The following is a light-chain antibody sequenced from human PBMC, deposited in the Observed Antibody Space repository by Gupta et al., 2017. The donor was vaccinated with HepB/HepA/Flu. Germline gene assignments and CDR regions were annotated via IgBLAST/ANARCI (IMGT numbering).Light chain of an antibody. V-gene: IGLV1-44*01. CDR1: SSTIGSNT. Sequence: QSVLTQQPSASGTPGQRVTLSCSGSSSTIGSNTVNWYQQLPGTAPKLLIYSNNQRPSGVPDRFSGSKSGTSASLASSGLQSEDEADYYCAAWDDSLNGWVFGGGTKLTVL. CDR3: AAWDDSLNGWV. J-gene: IGLJ3*02. CDR2: SNN.